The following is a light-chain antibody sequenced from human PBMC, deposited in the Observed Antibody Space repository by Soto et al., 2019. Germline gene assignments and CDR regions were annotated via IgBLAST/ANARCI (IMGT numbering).Light chain of an antibody. J-gene: IGKJ1*01. CDR1: QRISTY. Sequence: IQLTQSQYSLSASVGDRVTLTCLASQRISTYLNWYQQKPGNAPKLLIYDASRLQSGVPSRFSGSGSGTDFTLTISSLQPEDFATYYCLQDFNYPWSFGQGTKVDI. CDR2: DAS. V-gene: IGKV1-6*01. CDR3: LQDFNYPWS.